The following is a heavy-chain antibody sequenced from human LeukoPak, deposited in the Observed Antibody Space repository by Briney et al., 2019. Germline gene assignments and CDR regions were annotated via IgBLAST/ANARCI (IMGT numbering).Heavy chain of an antibody. D-gene: IGHD3-16*01. Sequence: GGSLRLSCSASGFIFSDYDMNWVRQAPGKGLEWVSAISGRSSHIYYGESVKGRFTISRDNAKNSLYLQMDSLGVEDTAVYYCGRAFPPLRTSSAGDLWGQGALVIVSS. J-gene: IGHJ1*01. V-gene: IGHV3-21*01. CDR3: GRAFPPLRTSSAGDL. CDR2: ISGRSSHI. CDR1: GFIFSDYD.